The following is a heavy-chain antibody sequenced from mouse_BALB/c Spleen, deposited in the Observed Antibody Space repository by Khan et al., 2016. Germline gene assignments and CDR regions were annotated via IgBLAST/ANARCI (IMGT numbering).Heavy chain of an antibody. Sequence: VQLQQSGAELVKPGASVKLSCTASGFNIKDTYMHWVKQRPEQGLEWIGRIDPANGNTKYDPKFQGKATITADTSSNTAYLQLSSLTSEDTAVYYCARDYYGSSYRYYFDYWGQGTTLTVSS. J-gene: IGHJ2*01. D-gene: IGHD1-1*01. CDR2: IDPANGNT. CDR3: ARDYYGSSYRYYFDY. CDR1: GFNIKDTY. V-gene: IGHV14-3*02.